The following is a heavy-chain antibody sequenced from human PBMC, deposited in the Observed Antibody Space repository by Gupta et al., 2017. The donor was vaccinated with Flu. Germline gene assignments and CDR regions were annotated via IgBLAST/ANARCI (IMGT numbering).Heavy chain of an antibody. CDR2: IYLGDSEP. Sequence: WVGWVRQMPGKGLEWMGIIYLGDSEPRYGPSFQGQVTISVDKSIRTAYLQWSSLQASDTATYYCARLNNWVDYDRAAFDIWGQGTMVTVYS. V-gene: IGHV5-51*01. CDR1: W. CDR3: ARLNNWVDYDRAAFDI. J-gene: IGHJ3*02. D-gene: IGHD3-22*01.